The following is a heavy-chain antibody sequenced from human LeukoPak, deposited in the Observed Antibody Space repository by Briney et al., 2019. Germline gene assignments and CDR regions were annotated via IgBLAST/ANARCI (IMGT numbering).Heavy chain of an antibody. J-gene: IGHJ6*02. CDR2: IHYSGST. Sequence: PSETLSLTCTFSGASISPYYWIWLRQPPGKGLEWVGYIHYSGSTNYNPSLKSRVTISVDTSKKQFSLKLSSVTAADTAVYYCGRVDETDGQADYGMDVWGQGTTVTVSS. CDR3: GRVDETDGQADYGMDV. D-gene: IGHD5-24*01. CDR1: GASISPYY. V-gene: IGHV4-59*01.